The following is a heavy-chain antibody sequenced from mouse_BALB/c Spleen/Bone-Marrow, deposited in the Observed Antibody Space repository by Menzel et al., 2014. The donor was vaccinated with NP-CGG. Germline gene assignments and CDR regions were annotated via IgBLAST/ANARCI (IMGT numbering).Heavy chain of an antibody. CDR3: ARYYYGTLLDY. CDR2: IDPANGNT. Sequence: DVKLQESGAELVKSGASVKLSCTASGFNIKDTYMHWVKQRPEQGLEWIGRIDPANGNTKYGPKFQGKATITADTSPNTAYLQLSSLTSEDTAVYYCARYYYGTLLDYWGQGTTLTVSS. CDR1: GFNIKDTY. J-gene: IGHJ2*01. V-gene: IGHV14-3*02. D-gene: IGHD1-1*01.